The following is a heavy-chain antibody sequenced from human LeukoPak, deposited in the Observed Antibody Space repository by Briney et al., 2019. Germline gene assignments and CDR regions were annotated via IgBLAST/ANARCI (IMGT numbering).Heavy chain of an antibody. CDR3: ARRPDYGDY. Sequence: GASVKVPCKASGYSFTGYYIHWVRQAPGQGLEWMGWISPNSGGTNYAQKFQGRVTMTRDTSISTVYMELSGLRSDDTAVYYCARRPDYGDYWGQGTLVTVSS. J-gene: IGHJ4*02. V-gene: IGHV1-2*02. CDR2: ISPNSGGT. CDR1: GYSFTGYY.